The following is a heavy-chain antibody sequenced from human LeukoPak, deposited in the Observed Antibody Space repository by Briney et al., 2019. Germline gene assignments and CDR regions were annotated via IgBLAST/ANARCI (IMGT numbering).Heavy chain of an antibody. CDR1: GGSVSSYY. Sequence: SETLSLTCTFYGGSVSSYYWSWIRQPAGKGLEWIGRIYSSGSTNYNPSLKSRVTMSVDTSKNQFSLKLISVTAADTAVYYCAGELVTAKNWFDPWGQGTLVTVSA. D-gene: IGHD2-21*02. CDR2: IYSSGST. V-gene: IGHV4-4*07. CDR3: AGELVTAKNWFDP. J-gene: IGHJ5*02.